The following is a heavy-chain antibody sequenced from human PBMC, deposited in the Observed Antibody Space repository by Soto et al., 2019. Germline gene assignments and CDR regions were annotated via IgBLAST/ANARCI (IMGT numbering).Heavy chain of an antibody. CDR1: GYTFTSCY. CDR2: INPSGGST. D-gene: IGHD3-10*01. J-gene: IGHJ6*02. CDR3: ARPDYYGSGSTRRLYYYYGMDV. Sequence: ASVKVSCKASGYTFTSCYMHWVRQAPGQGLEWMGIINPSGGSTSYAQKFQGRVTMTRDTSTSTVYMELSSLRSEDTAVYYCARPDYYGSGSTRRLYYYYGMDVWGQGTTVTVSS. V-gene: IGHV1-46*01.